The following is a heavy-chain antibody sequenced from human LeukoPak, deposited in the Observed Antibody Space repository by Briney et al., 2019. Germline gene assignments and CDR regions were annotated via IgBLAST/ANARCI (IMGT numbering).Heavy chain of an antibody. CDR3: ARKSLATRGMDY. Sequence: GASLRLSCAASGFTFSSYAMSWVRQAPGKGLEWVSAISGSGGSTYYADSVKGRFTISRDNSKNTLYLQMNSLSGEDTSVYYCARKSLATRGMDYWGQGSLVTVSS. V-gene: IGHV3-23*01. D-gene: IGHD6-6*01. CDR2: ISGSGGST. CDR1: GFTFSSYA. J-gene: IGHJ4*02.